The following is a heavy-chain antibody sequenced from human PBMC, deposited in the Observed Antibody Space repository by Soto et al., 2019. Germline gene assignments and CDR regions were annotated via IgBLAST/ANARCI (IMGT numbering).Heavy chain of an antibody. D-gene: IGHD6-13*01. CDR2: IIPIFGTA. CDR3: ARGSSSWYLDY. V-gene: IGHV1-69*12. CDR1: GGTFNNFA. J-gene: IGHJ4*02. Sequence: QVQLVQSGAEVKKPGSSVKVSCKASGGTFNNFAFNWVRQAPGQGLEWMGGIIPIFGTAHYAQKLQGRVTITADEATRTGYMEVSRLRSEDTAVYYCARGSSSWYLDYWGQGTLVTVCS.